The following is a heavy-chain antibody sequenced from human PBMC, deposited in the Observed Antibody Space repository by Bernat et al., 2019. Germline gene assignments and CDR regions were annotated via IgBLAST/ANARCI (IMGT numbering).Heavy chain of an antibody. D-gene: IGHD5-12*01. J-gene: IGHJ4*02. Sequence: QVQLVESGGGVVQPVRSLRLSCAASGFTFSSYGMHWVRQAPGKGLEWVAVISYDGSNKYYADSVKCRFTISRDNSKNTLYLQMNSLRAEETAVYYCAKDPGYSGYDWSDYWGQGTLVTVSS. V-gene: IGHV3-30*18. CDR3: AKDPGYSGYDWSDY. CDR1: GFTFSSYG. CDR2: ISYDGSNK.